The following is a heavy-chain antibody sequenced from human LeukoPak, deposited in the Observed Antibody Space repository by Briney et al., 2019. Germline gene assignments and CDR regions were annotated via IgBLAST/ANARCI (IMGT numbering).Heavy chain of an antibody. CDR2: INWNGDTT. J-gene: IGHJ4*02. CDR3: ARGGGSGSYYGPIDF. CDR1: GFTFDDYG. Sequence: GGSLRLSCAASGFTFDDYGMGWVRQAPGKGLEWVSGINWNGDTTGYADSVKGRFTISRDNAKNSLHLQMNSLRVEDTALYYCARGGGSGSYYGPIDFWGQGTLVTVSS. V-gene: IGHV3-20*04. D-gene: IGHD3-10*01.